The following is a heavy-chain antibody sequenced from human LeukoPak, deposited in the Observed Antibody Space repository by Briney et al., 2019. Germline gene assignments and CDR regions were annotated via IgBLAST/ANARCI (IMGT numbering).Heavy chain of an antibody. CDR1: GYSFSSYW. J-gene: IGHJ5*02. CDR2: IYPGDSDT. D-gene: IGHD3-10*01. Sequence: GESLKISCKGSGYSFSSYWIAWVHRMPGKGLEWMGIIYPGDSDTRYSPSFQGQVTISADKSISTAYLQWSSLKASDTAMYYCASLGSGSYYREFDPWGQGTLVTVSS. CDR3: ASLGSGSYYREFDP. V-gene: IGHV5-51*07.